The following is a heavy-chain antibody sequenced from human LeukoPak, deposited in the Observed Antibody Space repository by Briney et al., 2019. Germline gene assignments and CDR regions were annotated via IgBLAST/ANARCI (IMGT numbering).Heavy chain of an antibody. D-gene: IGHD3-22*01. J-gene: IGHJ4*02. V-gene: IGHV3-30*18. CDR2: ISYDGSNK. CDR1: GFSFSSYG. CDR3: VKDGRPKVGYYDSSGYSPLGY. Sequence: GGSLRLSCAASGFSFSSYGMHWVCQAPGKGLEWVAVISYDGSNKYYADSVKGRFTISRDNSKNTLYLQMNSLRAEDTAVYYCVKDGRPKVGYYDSSGYSPLGYWGQGTLVTVSS.